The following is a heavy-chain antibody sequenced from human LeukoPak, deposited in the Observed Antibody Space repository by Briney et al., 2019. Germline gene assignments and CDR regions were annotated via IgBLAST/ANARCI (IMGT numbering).Heavy chain of an antibody. CDR1: GDSFTSVTDY. J-gene: IGHJ4*02. V-gene: IGHV4-39*07. D-gene: IGHD6-19*01. CDR3: AGERGEEYSSGWYKTNYFYN. CDR2: GDYSGGT. Sequence: PSETLSLTCTVSGDSFTSVTDYWAWIRHPPGKGLEWIASGDYSGGTYYNPSLESRVAISADMSKTQISLKLTSVTGADTAVYYCAGERGEEYSSGWYKTNYFYNWGQGIRVTVSS.